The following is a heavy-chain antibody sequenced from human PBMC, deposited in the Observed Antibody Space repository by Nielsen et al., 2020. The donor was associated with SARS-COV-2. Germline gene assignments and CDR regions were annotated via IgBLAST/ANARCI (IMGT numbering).Heavy chain of an antibody. V-gene: IGHV4-34*01. J-gene: IGHJ6*02. Sequence: PGKGLEWIGEINHSGSTNYNPSLKSRVTISVDTSKNQFSLKLSSVTAADTAVYYCARGGKLRFLEWSDYYYYGMDVWGQGTTVTVSS. D-gene: IGHD3-3*01. CDR2: INHSGST. CDR3: ARGGKLRFLEWSDYYYYGMDV.